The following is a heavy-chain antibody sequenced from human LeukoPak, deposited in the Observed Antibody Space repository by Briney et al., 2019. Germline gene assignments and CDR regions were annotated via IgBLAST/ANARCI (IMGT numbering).Heavy chain of an antibody. CDR1: GYTFTSYD. CDR2: MNPNSGNT. CDR3: ARESLDFWSGYPSYMDV. J-gene: IGHJ6*03. Sequence: ASVKVSCKASGYTFTSYDINWVRQATGQGREWMGWMNPNSGNTGYAQKFQGRVTITRNTSISTAYMELSSLRSEDTAVYYCARESLDFWSGYPSYMDVWGKGTTVTVSS. V-gene: IGHV1-8*03. D-gene: IGHD3-3*01.